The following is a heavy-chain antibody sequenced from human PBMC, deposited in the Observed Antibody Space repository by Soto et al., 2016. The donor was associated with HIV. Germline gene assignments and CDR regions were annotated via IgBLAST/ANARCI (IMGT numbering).Heavy chain of an antibody. V-gene: IGHV1-69*10. CDR2: IIPILGIA. Sequence: QVQLVQSGAEVKKPGSSVKVSCKASGGTFSSYAISWVRQAPGQGLEWMGGIIPILGIANYAQKFQGRVTITADKSTSTAYMEVSSLRSEDTAVYYCARTDYGGNSDYFDSWGQGTLVTVSS. CDR1: GGTFSSYA. CDR3: ARTDYGGNSDYFDS. J-gene: IGHJ4*02. D-gene: IGHD4-17*01.